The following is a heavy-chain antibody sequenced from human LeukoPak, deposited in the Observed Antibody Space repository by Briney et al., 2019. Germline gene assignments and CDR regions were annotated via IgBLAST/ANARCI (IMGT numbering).Heavy chain of an antibody. CDR1: GFTFSSYA. CDR3: AREVDTAMVWYYYGMDV. CDR2: ISYDGSNK. V-gene: IGHV3-30-3*01. Sequence: GRSLRLSCAAPGFTFSSYAMHWVRQAPGKGLEWVAVISYDGSNKYYADSVKGRFTISRDNSKNTLYLQMNSLRAEDTAVYYCAREVDTAMVWYYYGMDVWGQGTTVTVSS. D-gene: IGHD5-18*01. J-gene: IGHJ6*02.